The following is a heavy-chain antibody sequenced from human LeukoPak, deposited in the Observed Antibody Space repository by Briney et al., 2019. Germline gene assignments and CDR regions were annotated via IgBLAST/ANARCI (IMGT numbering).Heavy chain of an antibody. D-gene: IGHD5-12*01. CDR1: GYTFTSYY. CDR3: ARDLGYSGYEEGGGY. V-gene: IGHV1-2*02. Sequence: ASVKVSCKASGYTFTSYYMHWVRQAPGQGLEWMGWINPNSGGTNYAQKFQGRVTMTRDTSISTAYMELSRLRSDDTAVYYCARDLGYSGYEEGGGYWGQGTLVTVSS. J-gene: IGHJ4*02. CDR2: INPNSGGT.